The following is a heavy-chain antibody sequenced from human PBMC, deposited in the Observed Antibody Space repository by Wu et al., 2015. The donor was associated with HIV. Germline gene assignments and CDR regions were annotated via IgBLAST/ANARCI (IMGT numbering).Heavy chain of an antibody. CDR1: GLTFTSYG. CDR3: ARVGGSSWYREFDL. Sequence: QVQLVQSGAEVKKPGASVKVSCKTSGLTFTSYGFSWVRQAPGQGFEWVGGIIPLFDSATYAPTLEGRVAITADESTSTSFLQVRSLRSEDTAVYYCARVGGSSWYREFDLWGQGTMVTVSS. J-gene: IGHJ3*01. V-gene: IGHV1-69*13. CDR2: IIPLFDSA. D-gene: IGHD6-13*01.